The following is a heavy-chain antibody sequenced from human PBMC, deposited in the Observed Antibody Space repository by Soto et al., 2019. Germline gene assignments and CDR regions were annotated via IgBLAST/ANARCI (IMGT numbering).Heavy chain of an antibody. V-gene: IGHV1-8*01. CDR1: GYTFTSYD. Sequence: QVQLVQSGAEVKKPGASVKVSCKASGYTFTSYDINWVRQATGQGLEWMGWMNPNSGNTGYAQKFQGRVTMTRDSSISTAYMELSSLRSDDTAVYFCAAAAIPVAGRHPDFWGQGTVVTVS. CDR3: AAAAIPVAGRHPDF. D-gene: IGHD6-19*01. J-gene: IGHJ4*02. CDR2: MNPNSGNT.